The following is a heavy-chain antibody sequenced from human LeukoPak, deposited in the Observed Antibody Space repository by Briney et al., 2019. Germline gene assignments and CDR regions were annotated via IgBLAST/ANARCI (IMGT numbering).Heavy chain of an antibody. V-gene: IGHV4-34*01. Sequence: QPSATLSLTCAVYGGSFSGYYWSWIRQPPGKGLECIGEINHSGSTNYNPSLKSRVTISVDTSKNQFSLKLSSVTAADTAVYYCARGKVLRYPKLENWFDPGGQGTLVTVSS. CDR3: ARGKVLRYPKLENWFDP. CDR1: GGSFSGYY. J-gene: IGHJ5*02. CDR2: INHSGST. D-gene: IGHD3-9*01.